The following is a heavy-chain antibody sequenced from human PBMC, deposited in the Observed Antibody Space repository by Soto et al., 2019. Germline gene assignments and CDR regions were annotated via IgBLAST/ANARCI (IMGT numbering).Heavy chain of an antibody. J-gene: IGHJ5*02. CDR1: GGTIRSPDW. Sequence: ASETLSLTCGVSGGTIRSPDWWTWVRQPPGKGLEWIGEIFQSGSTNYTPSLESRVTISVDKSKNQFSLTLTSVTASDTAVYFCARGRGRYSRGWSWFEPWGQGILVTVSS. D-gene: IGHD6-19*01. CDR3: ARGRGRYSRGWSWFEP. V-gene: IGHV4-4*02. CDR2: IFQSGST.